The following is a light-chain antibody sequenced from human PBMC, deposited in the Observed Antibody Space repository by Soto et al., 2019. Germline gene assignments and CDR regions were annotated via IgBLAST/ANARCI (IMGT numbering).Light chain of an antibody. CDR2: LCS. CDR3: MQALQTPWA. V-gene: IGKV2-28*01. J-gene: IGKJ1*01. Sequence: DIVMTQSPLSLPVTPGEPASISCRSSQSLLQTNGYNYLDWYLQKPGQSPQLLIYLCSNRASGVPDRFSGSGSGTDFTLKISRVEAEDVGVYYCMQALQTPWAFGQGTKVEIK. CDR1: QSLLQTNGYNY.